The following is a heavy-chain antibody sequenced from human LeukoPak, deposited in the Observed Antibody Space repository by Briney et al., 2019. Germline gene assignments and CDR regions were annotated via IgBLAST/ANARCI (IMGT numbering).Heavy chain of an antibody. D-gene: IGHD1-26*01. CDR2: ISPYNGNT. J-gene: IGHJ6*03. V-gene: IGHV1-18*01. CDR3: ARGVVGATGGVQWYYYYYMDV. CDR1: GYTFTSYG. Sequence: GASVKVSCKASGYTFTSYGISWVRQAPGQGLEWMGWISPYNGNTKYAQKVQGRVTMTTDTSTSTAYMELRSLKSDDTAVYYCARGVVGATGGVQWYYYYYMDVWGKGTTVTVSS.